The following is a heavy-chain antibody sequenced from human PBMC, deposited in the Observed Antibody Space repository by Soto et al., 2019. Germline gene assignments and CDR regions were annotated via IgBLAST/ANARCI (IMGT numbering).Heavy chain of an antibody. J-gene: IGHJ4*02. CDR1: GFPLSNYW. V-gene: IGHV3-74*01. CDR3: TRVVDGSAGEFDY. Sequence: HPGGSLRLSCAASGFPLSNYWMHWVCQAPGEGLVWVSRIGSDGGGTTYADSVKGRFTISRDNAKNTLYLQMNSLRAEDTAVYYCTRVVDGSAGEFDYWGQGTLVTVSS. D-gene: IGHD3-10*01. CDR2: IGSDGGGT.